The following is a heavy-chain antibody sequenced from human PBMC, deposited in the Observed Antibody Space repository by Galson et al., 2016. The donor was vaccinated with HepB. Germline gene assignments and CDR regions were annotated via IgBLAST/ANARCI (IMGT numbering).Heavy chain of an antibody. V-gene: IGHV1-45*02. CDR3: SNSGSLSAWDV. CDR1: GNTFTYRY. Sequence: SVKVSCKASGNTFTYRYLHWVRQAPGQALEWMGWITPFNDNTNYAQKLQDRVTITRDRSLTTAYLELSGLRFEDTGMYYCSNSGSLSAWDVWGQGTLVTVSS. D-gene: IGHD3-10*01. J-gene: IGHJ4*02. CDR2: ITPFNDNT.